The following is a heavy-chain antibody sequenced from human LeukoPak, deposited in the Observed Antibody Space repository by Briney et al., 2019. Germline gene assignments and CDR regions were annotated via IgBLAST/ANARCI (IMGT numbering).Heavy chain of an antibody. D-gene: IGHD3-16*02. CDR2: ISYDGSNK. J-gene: IGHJ4*02. CDR1: GYSFTSYW. CDR3: ARDPRIMITFGGVIVPCYFDY. Sequence: PGESLKISCKGSGYSFTSYWIGWVRQAPGKGLEWVAVISYDGSNKYYADSVKGRFTISRDNSKNTLYLQMNSLRAEDTAVYYCARDPRIMITFGGVIVPCYFDYWGQGTLVTVSS. V-gene: IGHV3-30*19.